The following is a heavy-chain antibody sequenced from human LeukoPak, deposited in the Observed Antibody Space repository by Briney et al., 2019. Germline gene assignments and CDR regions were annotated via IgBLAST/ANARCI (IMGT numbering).Heavy chain of an antibody. CDR1: GFTFGDYS. CDR3: ARVLHKRNYDSTTYYGY. D-gene: IGHD3-22*01. Sequence: PGGSLRLSCAASGFTFGDYSMTWIRQAPGKGLEWVSYISGSGSTIYYADSVKGRFTISRDNAKNSLYLQMNSLRAEDTAVYYCARVLHKRNYDSTTYYGYWGQGTLVTVSS. J-gene: IGHJ4*02. CDR2: ISGSGSTI. V-gene: IGHV3-11*04.